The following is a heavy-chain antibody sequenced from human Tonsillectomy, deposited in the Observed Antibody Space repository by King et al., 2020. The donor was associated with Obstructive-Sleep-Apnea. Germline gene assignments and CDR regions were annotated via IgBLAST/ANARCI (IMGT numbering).Heavy chain of an antibody. Sequence: VQLQESGPGLVKPSQTLSLTCTVSGGSISSGDYYWSWIRQPPGKGLEWIGYIYYSGSTYYNPSLKSRVTISVDTSKNQFSLKLSSVTAADTAVYYWARVYKGVFIAGRDDILTGYYNFDYWGQGTLVTVSS. CDR2: IYYSGST. D-gene: IGHD3-9*01. CDR1: GGSISSGDYY. J-gene: IGHJ4*02. V-gene: IGHV4-30-4*01. CDR3: ARVYKGVFIAGRDDILTGYYNFDY.